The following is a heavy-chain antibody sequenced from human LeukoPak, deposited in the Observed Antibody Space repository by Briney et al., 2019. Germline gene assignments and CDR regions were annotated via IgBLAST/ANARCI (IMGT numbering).Heavy chain of an antibody. J-gene: IGHJ6*02. D-gene: IGHD3-10*01. V-gene: IGHV3-21*01. CDR2: INNVASHI. CDR1: GFTFSSSA. Sequence: GGSLRLSCAASGFTFSSSAMNWVRQAPGKGLEWVSSINNVASHIYYAHSVKGRFTISRDNAKNSLYLQMNSLSDEDTAVYYCARCRPYGSGPYYYGMDVWGQGTTVTVSS. CDR3: ARCRPYGSGPYYYGMDV.